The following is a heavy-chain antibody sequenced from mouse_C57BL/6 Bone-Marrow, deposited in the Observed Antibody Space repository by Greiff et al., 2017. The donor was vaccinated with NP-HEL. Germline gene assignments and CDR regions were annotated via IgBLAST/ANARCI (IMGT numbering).Heavy chain of an antibody. V-gene: IGHV5-9*01. Sequence: DVQLVESGGGLVKPGGSLKLSCAASGFTFSSYTMSWVRQTPEKRLEWVATISGGGGNTYYPDSVKGRFTISRDNAKNTLYLQMSSLRSEDTALYYCARRGDGYYYYFDYWGQGTTLTVSS. CDR1: GFTFSSYT. CDR2: ISGGGGNT. D-gene: IGHD2-3*01. J-gene: IGHJ2*01. CDR3: ARRGDGYYYYFDY.